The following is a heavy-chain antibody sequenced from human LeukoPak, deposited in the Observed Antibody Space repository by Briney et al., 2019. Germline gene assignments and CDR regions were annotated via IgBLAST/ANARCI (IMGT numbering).Heavy chain of an antibody. V-gene: IGHV3-74*01. CDR1: GFTFSSYW. Sequence: GGSLRLSCAASGFTFSSYWMHWVRQAPGKGLVWVSRINSDGSSTSYADSVKGRFTISRDNAKNSLYLQMNSLRAEDTAVYYCARAGADIVVVPAARWAYSEEYLFDPWGQGTLVTVSS. J-gene: IGHJ5*02. CDR3: ARAGADIVVVPAARWAYSEEYLFDP. CDR2: INSDGSST. D-gene: IGHD2-2*01.